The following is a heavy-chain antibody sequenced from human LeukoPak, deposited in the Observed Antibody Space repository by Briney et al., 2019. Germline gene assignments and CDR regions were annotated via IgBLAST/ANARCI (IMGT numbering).Heavy chain of an antibody. CDR2: IRYDGSNK. CDR1: GFTFSSYG. J-gene: IGHJ5*02. D-gene: IGHD2-15*01. Sequence: GGSLRLSCAASGFTFSSYGMHWVRQAPGKGLEWVAFIRYDGSNKYYADSVKGRFTISRDNAKNSLYLQMNSLRAEDTAVYYCAREAPLRNWFDPWGQGTLVTVSS. CDR3: AREAPLRNWFDP. V-gene: IGHV3-30*02.